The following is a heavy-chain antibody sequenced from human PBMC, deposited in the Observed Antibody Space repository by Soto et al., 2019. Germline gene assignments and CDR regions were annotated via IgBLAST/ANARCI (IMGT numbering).Heavy chain of an antibody. J-gene: IGHJ5*02. CDR2: VFSSGIA. CDR1: GGSISYFY. Sequence: SETLSLTCDVSGGSISYFYWSWIRQPPGKGLEWIGSVFSSGIANYNPSLKSRVTISLDTSKIQFSLRLGSVTAADTAVYYCAGHYCSGTNCYNWFDPWGQGTLVSVSS. CDR3: AGHYCSGTNCYNWFDP. D-gene: IGHD2-2*01. V-gene: IGHV4-59*01.